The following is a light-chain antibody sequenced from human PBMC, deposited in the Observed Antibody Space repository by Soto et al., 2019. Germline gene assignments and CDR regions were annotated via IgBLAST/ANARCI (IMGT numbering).Light chain of an antibody. V-gene: IGKV3-20*01. CDR3: QQYGFSPFT. CDR1: QSVGGSY. CDR2: GTS. J-gene: IGKJ3*01. Sequence: EIALTQSPGTLSLSPGERATLSCRASQSVGGSYFGWNQQTPRQAPPLLNYGTSNRATGIPDLFSGSRSGTYITLTISRLKLEDLALYYCQQYGFSPFTFGPGTKVDLK.